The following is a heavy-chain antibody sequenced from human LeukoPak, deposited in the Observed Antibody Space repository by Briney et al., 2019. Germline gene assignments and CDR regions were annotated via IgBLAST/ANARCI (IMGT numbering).Heavy chain of an antibody. Sequence: GGSLRLSCAASGIILSSYWMSWVRQAPGKGLEWVANIKQDGSEKWYVDSVKGRFTISRDNAKNSLYLQMNSLRAEDTAVYYCARGGFMIVVVITDYWGQGTLVTVSS. J-gene: IGHJ4*02. D-gene: IGHD3-22*01. CDR2: IKQDGSEK. CDR1: GIILSSYW. V-gene: IGHV3-7*01. CDR3: ARGGFMIVVVITDY.